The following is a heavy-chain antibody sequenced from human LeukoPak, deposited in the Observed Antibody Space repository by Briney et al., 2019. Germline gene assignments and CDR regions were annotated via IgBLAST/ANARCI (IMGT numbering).Heavy chain of an antibody. CDR3: AREGATLVGAFDI. J-gene: IGHJ3*02. Sequence: KSGGSLRLSCAASGFTFSSYSMNWVRQAPGKGLEWVSSISSSSNYIYYADSVKGRFTISRDNAKNSLYLQMNSLRAEDTAVYYCAREGATLVGAFDIWGQGTMVTVSS. CDR2: ISSSSNYI. D-gene: IGHD1-26*01. V-gene: IGHV3-21*01. CDR1: GFTFSSYS.